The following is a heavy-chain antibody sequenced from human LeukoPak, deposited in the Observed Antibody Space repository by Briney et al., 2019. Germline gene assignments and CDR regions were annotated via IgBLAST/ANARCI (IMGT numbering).Heavy chain of an antibody. J-gene: IGHJ5*02. V-gene: IGHV3-21*01. CDR2: ISTTGTYI. CDR1: GFTFITYS. Sequence: GGSLRLSCAASGFTFITYSMNWVRRAPGKGLEWVSSISTTGTYIYYADSVRGRFTISRDNAKNSLYLQMNSLRAEDTAVYYYAAGSTACNSCGWFDPWGQGTLVTVSS. D-gene: IGHD2-2*01. CDR3: AAGSTACNSCGWFDP.